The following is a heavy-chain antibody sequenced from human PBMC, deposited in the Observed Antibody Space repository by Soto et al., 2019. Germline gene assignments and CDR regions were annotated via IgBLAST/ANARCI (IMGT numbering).Heavy chain of an antibody. D-gene: IGHD1-26*01. J-gene: IGHJ4*02. CDR2: IYYSGGT. CDR3: ARGWELGNDY. V-gene: IGHV4-31*03. Sequence: QVQLQESGPGLVKPSQTLSLTCTVSGGSISSGGYYWSWIRQHPGKGLECIGYIYYSGGTSYNPSLKSRVTISVDTSKNQFSLKLSSVTAADTAVYSCARGWELGNDYWGQGTLVTGSS. CDR1: GGSISSGGYY.